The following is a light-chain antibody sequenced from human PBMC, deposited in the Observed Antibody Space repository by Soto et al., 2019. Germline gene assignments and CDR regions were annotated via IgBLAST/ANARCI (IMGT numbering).Light chain of an antibody. CDR1: QSVSSSS. CDR2: QTS. Sequence: EVVVTQSPGTLSLSQGERATLSCRASQSVSSSSLAWYQQRPGQAPRLLIYQTSIRAAGIPARFSASGTGTDFTLTISDVQPEDFAVYYCHQRQSWPRTFGQGTKV. CDR3: HQRQSWPRT. J-gene: IGKJ1*01. V-gene: IGKV3D-20*02.